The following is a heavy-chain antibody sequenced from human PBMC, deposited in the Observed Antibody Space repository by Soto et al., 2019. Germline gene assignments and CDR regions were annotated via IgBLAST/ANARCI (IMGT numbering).Heavy chain of an antibody. Sequence: WWSLRLSCSASVFTFTTYAMGWFRQAPGKGLEWVSLISGGGDISYYANSVKGRFTISRDNSKDTLYLQINSLRAEDTAVYFCATQDFRGTTGTTWGQGTLVTVSS. D-gene: IGHD1-1*01. CDR1: VFTFTTYA. V-gene: IGHV3-23*01. CDR3: ATQDFRGTTGTT. J-gene: IGHJ4*02. CDR2: ISGGGDIS.